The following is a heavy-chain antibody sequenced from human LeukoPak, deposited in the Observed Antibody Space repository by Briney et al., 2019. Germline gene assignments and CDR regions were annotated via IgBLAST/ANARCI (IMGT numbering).Heavy chain of an antibody. Sequence: ASVKVSCKASGYTFTSYAMNWVRQAPGQGLEWMGWINTNTGNPTYVQGFTGRFVFSLDTSVSTAYLQISSLKAEDIAVYYCARVSRSRGEWLFDNWGKGTLVTVSS. D-gene: IGHD3-3*01. J-gene: IGHJ4*02. V-gene: IGHV7-4-1*02. CDR1: GYTFTSYA. CDR3: ARVSRSRGEWLFDN. CDR2: INTNTGNP.